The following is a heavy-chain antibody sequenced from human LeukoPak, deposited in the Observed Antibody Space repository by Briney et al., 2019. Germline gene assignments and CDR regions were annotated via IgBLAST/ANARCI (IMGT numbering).Heavy chain of an antibody. CDR1: GGTFSSYA. J-gene: IGHJ4*02. CDR2: IIPILGIA. V-gene: IGHV1-69*04. D-gene: IGHD7-27*01. Sequence: SVKVSCKASGGTFSSYAISWVRQAPGQGLEWMGRIIPILGIANYAQKFQGRVTITADKSTSTAYMELGSLRSEDTAVYYCATDGWGRTGDGLSFDYWGQGTPVTVSS. CDR3: ATDGWGRTGDGLSFDY.